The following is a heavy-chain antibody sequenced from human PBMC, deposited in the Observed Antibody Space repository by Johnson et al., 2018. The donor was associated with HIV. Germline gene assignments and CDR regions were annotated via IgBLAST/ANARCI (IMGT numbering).Heavy chain of an antibody. CDR2: ISWNSGSI. J-gene: IGHJ3*02. CDR1: GFTFDDYA. Sequence: VRLVESGGGLVQPGRSLRLSCAASGFTFDDYAMHWVRQAPGKGLEWVSGISWNSGSIGYADSVKGRFTISRDNAKNSLYLQMNSLRAEDTALYYCAKDLRSYGNDAFDIWGQGTMVTVSS. D-gene: IGHD5-18*01. CDR3: AKDLRSYGNDAFDI. V-gene: IGHV3-9*01.